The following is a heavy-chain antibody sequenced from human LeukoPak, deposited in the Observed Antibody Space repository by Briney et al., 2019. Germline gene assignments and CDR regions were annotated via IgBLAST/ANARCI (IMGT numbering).Heavy chain of an antibody. CDR1: GFTFSTYA. Sequence: AGSLRLSCVASGFTFSTYAVHWVRQAPGKGLEWVAVISYNGRTQYYADSLKGRFTISRDNSKNTLYLQMNSLTTEDTAVYYCARDGPGLGTNAFDVWGQGTMVTVSS. CDR3: ARDGPGLGTNAFDV. D-gene: IGHD7-27*01. J-gene: IGHJ3*01. V-gene: IGHV3-30*04. CDR2: ISYNGRTQ.